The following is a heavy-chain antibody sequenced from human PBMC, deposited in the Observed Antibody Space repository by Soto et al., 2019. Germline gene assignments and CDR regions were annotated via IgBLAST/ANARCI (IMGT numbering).Heavy chain of an antibody. CDR3: AGSGYYHNSGMDV. V-gene: IGHV4-59*12. CDR2: IYYSGST. D-gene: IGHD3-22*01. J-gene: IGHJ6*02. Sequence: PSETLSLTCTVSGGSISSYYWSWIRQPPGKGLEWIGYIYYSGSTNYNPSLKSRVTISLDTSKNQFSLKLSSVTAADTAVYYCAGSGYYHNSGMDVWGQGTTVTV. CDR1: GGSISSYY.